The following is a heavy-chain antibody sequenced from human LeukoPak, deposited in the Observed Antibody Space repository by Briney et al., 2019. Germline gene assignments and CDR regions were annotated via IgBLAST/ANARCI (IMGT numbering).Heavy chain of an antibody. V-gene: IGHV4-59*05. Sequence: PSETLSLTCTVSGGSMNSYFWSWIRQPPGKGLEWIGSIYYSGSTYYNPSLKSRVTISVDTSKNQFSLKLSSVTAADTAVYYCARVVYYYGSGSYRDYWGQGTLVTVSS. J-gene: IGHJ4*02. CDR2: IYYSGST. CDR3: ARVVYYYGSGSYRDY. D-gene: IGHD3-10*01. CDR1: GGSMNSYF.